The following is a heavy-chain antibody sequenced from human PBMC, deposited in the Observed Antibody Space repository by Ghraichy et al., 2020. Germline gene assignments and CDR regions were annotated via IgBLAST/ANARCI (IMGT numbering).Heavy chain of an antibody. D-gene: IGHD1-7*01. V-gene: IGHV3-49*03. Sequence: GGSLRLSCTASGFTFGDYAMSWFRQAPGKGLEWVGFIRSKAYGGTTEYAASVKGRFTISRDDSKSIAYLQMNSLKTEDTAVYYCTRDNLPQYNWNYVDAFDIWGQGTMVIVSS. CDR3: TRDNLPQYNWNYVDAFDI. CDR2: IRSKAYGGTT. CDR1: GFTFGDYA. J-gene: IGHJ3*02.